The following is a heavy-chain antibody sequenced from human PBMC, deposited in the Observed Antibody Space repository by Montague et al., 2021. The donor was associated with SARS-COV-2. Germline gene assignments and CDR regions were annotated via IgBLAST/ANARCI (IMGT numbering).Heavy chain of an antibody. CDR3: ARVTTKRTRYGSGGCRGFDAFDV. J-gene: IGHJ3*01. Sequence: SETLSLTCTVSGGSINTYYWSWIRQPPGKGLEWIGYIYYSGSTNYNPSLKSRVTISVDTSKNQFSLKLSSVTAADTAVYYCARVTTKRTRYGSGGCRGFDAFDVWGQGTMVTVSS. D-gene: IGHD3-10*01. CDR2: IYYSGST. CDR1: GGSINTYY. V-gene: IGHV4-59*08.